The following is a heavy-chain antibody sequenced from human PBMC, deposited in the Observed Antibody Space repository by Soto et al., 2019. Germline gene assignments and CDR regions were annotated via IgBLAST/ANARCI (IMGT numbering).Heavy chain of an antibody. CDR1: GGSISSSNW. CDR2: IYHSGST. D-gene: IGHD3-10*01. Sequence: QVQLQESGPGLVKPSGTLSLTCAVSGGSISSSNWWSWVRQPPGKGLEWIGEIYHSGSTNYNPSLKSRVTISVDKSKNQFSLKLSSVTAADTAVYYCARALRYGSGIFTGKNWFDPWGQGTLVTVSS. J-gene: IGHJ5*02. V-gene: IGHV4-4*02. CDR3: ARALRYGSGIFTGKNWFDP.